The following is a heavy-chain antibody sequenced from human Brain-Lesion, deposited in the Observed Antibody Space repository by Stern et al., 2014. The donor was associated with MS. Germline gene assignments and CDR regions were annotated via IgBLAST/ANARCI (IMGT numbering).Heavy chain of an antibody. CDR2: IYYSGNT. CDR3: AGEEDIRYCSGGSCTGNWFDP. CDR1: GGSVSSTSYA. D-gene: IGHD2-15*01. J-gene: IGHJ5*02. Sequence: QLQLQESGPGLVKPSETLSLTCTVAGGSVSSTSYAWAWIRQPPGKGLEWIGTIYYSGNTYYSPSLTSRLTLSLDTSKNQLSLQLGFVTAADTAVYYCAGEEDIRYCSGGSCTGNWFDPWGQGTLVTVSS. V-gene: IGHV4-39*01.